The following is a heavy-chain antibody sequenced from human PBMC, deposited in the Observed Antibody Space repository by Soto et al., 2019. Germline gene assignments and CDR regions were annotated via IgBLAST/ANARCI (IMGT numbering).Heavy chain of an antibody. CDR3: AKDRGSSGYYNPNWFDP. D-gene: IGHD3-22*01. CDR1: GFTFSSYA. J-gene: IGHJ5*02. V-gene: IGHV3-23*01. CDR2: ISGSGGST. Sequence: PGGSLRLSCAASGFTFSSYAMSWVRRAPGKGLEWVSAISGSGGSTYYADSVKGRFTISRDNSKNTLYLQMNSPRAEDTAVYYCAKDRGSSGYYNPNWFDPWGQGTLVTVSS.